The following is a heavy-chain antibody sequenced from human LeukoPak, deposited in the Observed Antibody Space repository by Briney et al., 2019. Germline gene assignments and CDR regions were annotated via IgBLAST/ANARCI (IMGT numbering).Heavy chain of an antibody. J-gene: IGHJ4*02. CDR2: IYYSGST. Sequence: SETLSLTCTVSGGSISSSSYYWGWIRQPPGKGLEWIGSIYYSGSTYYNPSLKSRVTISVDTSKNQFSLKLSSVTAADTAVYYCARRASSEFDYWGQGTLATVSS. V-gene: IGHV4-39*01. CDR3: ARRASSEFDY. CDR1: GGSISSSSYY. D-gene: IGHD6-19*01.